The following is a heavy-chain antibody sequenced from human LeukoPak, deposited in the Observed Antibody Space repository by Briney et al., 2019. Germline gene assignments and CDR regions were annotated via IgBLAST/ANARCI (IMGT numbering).Heavy chain of an antibody. J-gene: IGHJ4*02. CDR2: ISSSSSYI. CDR1: GFTFSSYS. CDR3: ASPITMVRGVAFDY. D-gene: IGHD3-10*01. Sequence: GGSLRLSCAASGFTFSSYSMNWVRQAPGKGLEWVSSISSSSSYIYYADSVKGRFTISRDNAKNSLYLQMNSLRAEDTAVYYSASPITMVRGVAFDYWGQGTLVTVSS. V-gene: IGHV3-21*01.